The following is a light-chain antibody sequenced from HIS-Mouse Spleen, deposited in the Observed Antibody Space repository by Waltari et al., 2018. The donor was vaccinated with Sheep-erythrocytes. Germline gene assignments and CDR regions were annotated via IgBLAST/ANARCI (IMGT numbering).Light chain of an antibody. J-gene: IGKJ1*01. CDR2: AAS. Sequence: AIQMTQSPSSLSASVGDRVTITCRASQGIRNDLGWYQQKPGKAPKLLIYAASSLQSWVLSRFSGSGAGTDFTLTISSLQPEDFATDYCIQDYNYPRTFGQVTKVEIK. V-gene: IGKV1-6*01. CDR1: QGIRND. CDR3: IQDYNYPRT.